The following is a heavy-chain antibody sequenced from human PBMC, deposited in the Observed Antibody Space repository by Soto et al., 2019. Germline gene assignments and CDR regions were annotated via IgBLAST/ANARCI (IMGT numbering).Heavy chain of an antibody. V-gene: IGHV5-51*01. CDR3: ARVIAARPPDYYYYYGMDV. CDR2: IYPGDSDT. D-gene: IGHD6-6*01. J-gene: IGHJ6*04. CDR1: GYSFTSYW. Sequence: GESLKISCKGSGYSFTSYWIGWVRQMPGKGLEWMGIIYPGDSDTRYSPSFQGQVTISADKSISTAYLQWSSLKASDTAMYYCARVIAARPPDYYYYYGMDVWGKGTTVTVSS.